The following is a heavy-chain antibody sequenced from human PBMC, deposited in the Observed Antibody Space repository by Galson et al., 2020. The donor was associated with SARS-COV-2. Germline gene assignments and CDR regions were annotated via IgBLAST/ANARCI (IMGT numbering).Heavy chain of an antibody. CDR1: GGSFSGYF. CDR2: VKHSGSP. Sequence: SETLSPTCAVYGGSFSGYFWSWIRQPPGKGLEWIGEVKHSGSPNYNPSLKSRVTISVDTSKNQFPLKRSSVTAADTAVYYCARGLDGTGRFNGWDYWGQGTLVTVSS. V-gene: IGHV4-34*01. CDR3: ARGLDGTGRFNGWDY. D-gene: IGHD2-8*02. J-gene: IGHJ4*02.